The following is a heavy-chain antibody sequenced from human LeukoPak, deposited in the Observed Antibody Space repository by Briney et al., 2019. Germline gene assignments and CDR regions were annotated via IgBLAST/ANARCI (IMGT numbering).Heavy chain of an antibody. CDR3: AREDFWSGYPPSFDY. J-gene: IGHJ4*02. D-gene: IGHD3-3*01. Sequence: PGGSLRLSCAASGFTFSDHYMDWVRPAPGRRLEWVGRTRNKANSYTTEYAASVKGRFTISRDDSKNSLYLQMNSLKTEDTAVYYCAREDFWSGYPPSFDYWGQGTLVTVSS. V-gene: IGHV3-72*01. CDR2: TRNKANSYTT. CDR1: GFTFSDHY.